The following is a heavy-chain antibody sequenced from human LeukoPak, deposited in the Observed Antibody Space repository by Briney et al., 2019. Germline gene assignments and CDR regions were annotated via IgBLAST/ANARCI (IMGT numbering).Heavy chain of an antibody. CDR3: ARTRGCSGYDLGWFDP. D-gene: IGHD5-12*01. CDR1: GFTFSSYS. V-gene: IGHV3-21*01. J-gene: IGHJ5*02. CDR2: ISSSSSYI. Sequence: GGSLRLSCAASGFTFSSYSMNWVRQAPGKGLEWVSSISSSSSYIYYADSVKGRFTISRDNAKNSLYLQMNSLRAEDTAVYYCARTRGCSGYDLGWFDPWGQGTLVTVSS.